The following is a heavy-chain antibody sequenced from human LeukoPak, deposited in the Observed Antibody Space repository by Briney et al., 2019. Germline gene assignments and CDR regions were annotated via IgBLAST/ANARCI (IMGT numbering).Heavy chain of an antibody. CDR3: ARVSIAAAGNKGGRFDY. CDR1: GFTFSSYG. J-gene: IGHJ4*02. V-gene: IGHV3-33*01. Sequence: GESLKISCAASGFTFSSYGMHWVRQAPGKGLEWVAVIWYDGSNKYYADSVKGRFTISRDNSKNTLYLQMNSLRAEDTALYYCARVSIAAAGNKGGRFDYWGQGTLVTVSS. CDR2: IWYDGSNK. D-gene: IGHD6-13*01.